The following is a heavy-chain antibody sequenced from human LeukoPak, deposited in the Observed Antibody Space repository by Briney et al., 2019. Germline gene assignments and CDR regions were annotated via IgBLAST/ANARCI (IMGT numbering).Heavy chain of an antibody. Sequence: GGSLRLSCVASGFTFTSYGMNWLRQAPGKGLQWVAHISDRNYSIYYEESVKGRFTISRDNAKNSIYLQMNSLKTEDTAVYFCARDFRWASDYWGQGTLVTVSS. D-gene: IGHD6-13*01. V-gene: IGHV3-48*01. CDR2: ISDRNYSI. CDR1: GFTFTSYG. J-gene: IGHJ4*02. CDR3: ARDFRWASDY.